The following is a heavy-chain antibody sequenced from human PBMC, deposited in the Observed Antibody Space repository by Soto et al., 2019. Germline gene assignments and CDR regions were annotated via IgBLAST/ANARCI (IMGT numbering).Heavy chain of an antibody. Sequence: EVQLVESGGGLVQPEGSLRLSCAASGFTFSNYSLNWVRQAPGKGLEWVSYISSRSTTVYYADSVKGRVTISRDNAKNSLYLQMTSLRDDDTAVYYCSRDREYSSSWVYDAFDVWGQGTMVTVSS. CDR3: SRDREYSSSWVYDAFDV. J-gene: IGHJ3*01. CDR1: GFTFSNYS. D-gene: IGHD6-13*01. V-gene: IGHV3-48*02. CDR2: ISSRSTTV.